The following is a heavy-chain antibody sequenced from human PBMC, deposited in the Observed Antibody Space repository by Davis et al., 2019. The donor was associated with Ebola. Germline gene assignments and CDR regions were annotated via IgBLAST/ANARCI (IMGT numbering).Heavy chain of an antibody. CDR2: INNDGTST. V-gene: IGHV3-74*01. D-gene: IGHD3-3*01. CDR3: ARYLSEWRSYSCHYYGMDV. J-gene: IGHJ6*02. Sequence: GESLKISCAASGFTFSSYWMHWVRQAPGKGLVWVSRINNDGTSTSYADSVKGRFTISRDNAKNTLYLQMNSLRAEDTAVYYCARYLSEWRSYSCHYYGMDVWGQGTTVTVSS. CDR1: GFTFSSYW.